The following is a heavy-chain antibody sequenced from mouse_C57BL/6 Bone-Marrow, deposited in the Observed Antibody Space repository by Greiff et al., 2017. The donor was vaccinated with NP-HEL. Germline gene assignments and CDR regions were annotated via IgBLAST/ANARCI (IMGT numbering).Heavy chain of an antibody. Sequence: EVQLVESGGGLVQPGGSLKLSCAASGFTFSDYGMAWVRQAPRKGLEWVAFISNLAYSIYYADTVTGRFPISRENAQNTLYLEMSSLRSEDTAMYYCARSDYGSSYRYFDVWGTGTTVTVSS. CDR1: GFTFSDYG. V-gene: IGHV5-15*01. CDR3: ARSDYGSSYRYFDV. CDR2: ISNLAYSI. D-gene: IGHD1-1*01. J-gene: IGHJ1*03.